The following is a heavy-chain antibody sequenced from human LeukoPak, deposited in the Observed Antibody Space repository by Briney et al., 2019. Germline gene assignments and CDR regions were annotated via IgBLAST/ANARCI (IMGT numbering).Heavy chain of an antibody. CDR3: ARRHYYDFWTGRENSFDY. J-gene: IGHJ4*02. D-gene: IGHD3-3*01. Sequence: ASVKVSCKASGYTFTSYDINWVRQATGQGLEWMGWMSPNSGNTGYAQKFQGRVTITRNTSINTAYMELSSLRSEDTAVYYCARRHYYDFWTGRENSFDYWGQGTLVTVSS. V-gene: IGHV1-8*03. CDR2: MSPNSGNT. CDR1: GYTFTSYD.